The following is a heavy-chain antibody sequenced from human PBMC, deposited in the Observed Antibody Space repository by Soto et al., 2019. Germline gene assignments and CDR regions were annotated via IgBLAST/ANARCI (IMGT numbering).Heavy chain of an antibody. V-gene: IGHV1-18*01. D-gene: IGHD1-26*01. J-gene: IGHJ6*02. Sequence: ASVKVSCKASGYTFTSYGISWVRQAPGQGLEWMGWISAYNGNTNYAQKLQGRVTMTTDTSTSTAYMELRSLRSDDTAVYYCARDEGGAPFAPYYYYYGMDVWGQGTTVTVSS. CDR2: ISAYNGNT. CDR3: ARDEGGAPFAPYYYYYGMDV. CDR1: GYTFTSYG.